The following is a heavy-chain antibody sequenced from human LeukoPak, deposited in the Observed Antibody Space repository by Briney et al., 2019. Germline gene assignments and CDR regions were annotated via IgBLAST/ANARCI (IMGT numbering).Heavy chain of an antibody. V-gene: IGHV3-23*01. CDR2: ISGSGGST. CDR3: AKDPPGSMVRGVIFDY. CDR1: GFTFSSYA. J-gene: IGHJ4*02. D-gene: IGHD3-10*01. Sequence: PGGSLRLSCAASGFTFSSYAMSWVRQAPGKGLEWVSAISGSGGSTYYADSVKGRFTISRDNSKNTLYLQMNSLRAEDTGVYYCAKDPPGSMVRGVIFDYWGQGTLVTVSS.